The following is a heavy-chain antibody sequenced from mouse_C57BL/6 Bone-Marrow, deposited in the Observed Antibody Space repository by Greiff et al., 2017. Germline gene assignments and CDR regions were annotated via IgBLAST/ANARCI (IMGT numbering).Heavy chain of an antibody. J-gene: IGHJ1*03. CDR2: IYPRSGNT. V-gene: IGHV1-81*01. D-gene: IGHD1-1*01. Sequence: VQLQQSGAELARPGASVKLSCKASGYTFTSYGISWVKQRTGQGLEWIGEIYPRSGNTYYNEKFKGKGTLTADKSSSTAYMELRSLTSEDSAVYFCARPITTVVVPEYFDVWGTGTTVTVSS. CDR1: GYTFTSYG. CDR3: ARPITTVVVPEYFDV.